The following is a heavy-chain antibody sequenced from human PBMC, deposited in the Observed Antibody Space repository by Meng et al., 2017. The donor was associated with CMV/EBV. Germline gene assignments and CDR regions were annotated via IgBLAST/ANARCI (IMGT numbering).Heavy chain of an antibody. V-gene: IGHV1-8*01. Sequence: ASVKVSCKASGYTFTSYDINWVRQATGQGLEWMGWMNPDSGNTGYAQKFQGRVTMTRNTSISTAYMELSSLRSEDTAVYYCARGRGLQFLEWLLSSSFDPWGQGTLVTVSS. D-gene: IGHD3-3*01. CDR2: MNPDSGNT. CDR1: GYTFTSYD. J-gene: IGHJ5*02. CDR3: ARGRGLQFLEWLLSSSFDP.